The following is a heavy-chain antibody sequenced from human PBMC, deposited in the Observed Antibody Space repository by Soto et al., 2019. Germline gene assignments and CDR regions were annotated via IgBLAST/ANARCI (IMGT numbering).Heavy chain of an antibody. CDR1: GGSISSYY. Sequence: PSETLSLACTVSGGSISSYYWSWIRQPPGKGLEWIGYIYHSGSTYYNPSLKSRVTISVDRSKNQFSLKLSSVTAADTAVYYCARGMTTLTTFAYWGQGTLVTVSS. CDR2: IYHSGST. CDR3: ARGMTTLTTFAY. D-gene: IGHD4-17*01. J-gene: IGHJ4*02. V-gene: IGHV4-59*12.